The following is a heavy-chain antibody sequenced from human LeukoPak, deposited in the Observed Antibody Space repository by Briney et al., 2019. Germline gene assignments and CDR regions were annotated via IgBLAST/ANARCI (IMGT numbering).Heavy chain of an antibody. V-gene: IGHV4-39*01. CDR3: ASLSREWELIPDY. J-gene: IGHJ4*02. D-gene: IGHD1-26*01. Sequence: SETLSLTCTVSGGSLSSSSYYWGWIRQPPGTGLEWLGSIYYSGSTYYNPSLKSRVTISVDTSKNQFSLKLSSVTAADTAVYYCASLSREWELIPDYWGQGTLVTVSS. CDR2: IYYSGST. CDR1: GGSLSSSSYY.